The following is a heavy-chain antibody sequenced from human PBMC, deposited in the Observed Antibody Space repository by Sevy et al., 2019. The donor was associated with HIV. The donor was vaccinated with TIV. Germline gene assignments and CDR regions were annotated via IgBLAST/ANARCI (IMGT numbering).Heavy chain of an antibody. J-gene: IGHJ4*02. V-gene: IGHV3-30-3*01. CDR2: ISYDGSNK. D-gene: IGHD2-15*01. CDR1: GFTFSSYA. Sequence: GGSLRLSCAASGFTFSSYAMHWVRQAPGKGLEWVAVISYDGSNKYYADSVKGRFTISRDNSKNTLYLQMNSLRAEDTAVYYCARDREMHIVVVVAATIDHWGQGTLVTVSS. CDR3: ARDREMHIVVVVAATIDH.